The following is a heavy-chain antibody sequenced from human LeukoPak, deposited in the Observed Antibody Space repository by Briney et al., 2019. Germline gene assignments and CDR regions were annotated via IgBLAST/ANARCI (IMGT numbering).Heavy chain of an antibody. Sequence: GGSLKLSCAASGFTFGNYWMHWVRQAPGKGLVWVSRINSDGSSTSYADSVKGRFTISRDNSKNTLYLQMNSLRAEDTAVYYCAKDTGISSGWYTYYYYYGMDVWGQGTTVTVSS. D-gene: IGHD6-19*01. J-gene: IGHJ6*02. CDR1: GFTFGNYW. CDR3: AKDTGISSGWYTYYYYYGMDV. V-gene: IGHV3-74*01. CDR2: INSDGSST.